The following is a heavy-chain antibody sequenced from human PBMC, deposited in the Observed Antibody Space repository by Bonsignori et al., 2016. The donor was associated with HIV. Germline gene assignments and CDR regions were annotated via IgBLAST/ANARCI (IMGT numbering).Heavy chain of an antibody. D-gene: IGHD3-22*01. CDR3: ARHPYYYDSSGYFDY. J-gene: IGHJ4*02. Sequence: VRQAPGKGLEWVSVIYSGGSTYYADSVKGRFTISRDNSKNTLYLQMNSLRAEDTAVYYCARHPYYYDSSGYFDYWGQGTLVTVSS. V-gene: IGHV3-66*04. CDR2: IYSGGST.